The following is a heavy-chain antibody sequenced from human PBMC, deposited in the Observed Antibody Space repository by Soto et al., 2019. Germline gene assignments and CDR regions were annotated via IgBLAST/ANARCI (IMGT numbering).Heavy chain of an antibody. V-gene: IGHV3-23*01. D-gene: IGHD2-2*01. CDR2: ISDSGTLT. Sequence: HPGGSLRLSCAASGFTFSSYAMKWVRQAPGKGLEWVSLISDSGTLTFYADSVKGRFTISRDNSGNTLFLHMYSLRAEDTAVYYCARYIPGVRYYGMDVWGQGTTVTVSS. CDR3: ARYIPGVRYYGMDV. CDR1: GFTFSSYA. J-gene: IGHJ6*02.